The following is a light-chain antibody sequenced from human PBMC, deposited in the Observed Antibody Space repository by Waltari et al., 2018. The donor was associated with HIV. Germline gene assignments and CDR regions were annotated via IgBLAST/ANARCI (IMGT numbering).Light chain of an antibody. V-gene: IGLV1-40*01. CDR3: QSYDSSLSGVL. CDR1: SSNIGAGYE. J-gene: IGLJ2*01. Sequence: QSVLTQPPSVSGAPGQRVTISCTGSSSNIGAGYEVHWYQQLPGTGPKLLLYDINNRPSGLPDRFSGSKSGTSASLAITGLQAEDEADYYCQSYDSSLSGVLFGGGTKLTVL. CDR2: DIN.